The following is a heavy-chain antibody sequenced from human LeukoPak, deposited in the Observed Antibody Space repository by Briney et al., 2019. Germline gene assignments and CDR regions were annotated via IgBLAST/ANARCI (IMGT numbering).Heavy chain of an antibody. CDR1: GGSINSDSYY. D-gene: IGHD6-19*01. CDR2: ISYRGSI. Sequence: SETLSLTCTVSGGSINSDSYYWGWIRRPPGKGLEWIATISYRGSIYYNPSLKSRITISVDTSKNQISLRLRSVTAADTAVFYCARQLGSGLDYWGQGTPVTVSS. V-gene: IGHV4-39*01. J-gene: IGHJ4*02. CDR3: ARQLGSGLDY.